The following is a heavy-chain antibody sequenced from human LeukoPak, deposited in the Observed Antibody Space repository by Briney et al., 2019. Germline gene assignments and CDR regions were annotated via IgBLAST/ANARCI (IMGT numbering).Heavy chain of an antibody. CDR1: GATIRNYY. CDR3: ASLRGNGYDRDFDI. D-gene: IGHD3-22*01. Sequence: SETLSLTCTVSGATIRNYYWSWIRQPPGEGLEWIGYISYSGNTNYIPSLKSRVTISVDTSKNQFSLKLTSVTSAGTVVYYCASLRGNGYDRDFDIWGQGTMVTVSS. J-gene: IGHJ3*02. CDR2: ISYSGNT. V-gene: IGHV4-59*08.